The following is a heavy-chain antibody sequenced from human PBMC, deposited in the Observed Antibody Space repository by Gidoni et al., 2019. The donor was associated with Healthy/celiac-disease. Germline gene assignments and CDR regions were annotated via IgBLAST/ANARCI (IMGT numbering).Heavy chain of an antibody. CDR2: ISYDGSNK. J-gene: IGHJ4*02. CDR3: ADLWFGELT. D-gene: IGHD3-10*01. V-gene: IGHV3-30-3*01. Sequence: QVQLVESGGGVVQHGRSRSLSGAASGFTFSSYGMRWVRQAPGEGLEWGAVISYDGSNKYYADSMKGRFTISRDNSKNTLYMQMNSLRAEDTAVYYCADLWFGELTWGQGTLVTVSS. CDR1: GFTFSSYG.